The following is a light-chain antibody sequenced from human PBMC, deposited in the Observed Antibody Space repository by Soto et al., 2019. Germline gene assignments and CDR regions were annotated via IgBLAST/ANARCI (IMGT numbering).Light chain of an antibody. Sequence: DIQMPQSPSSLSASVGDRVTISCRASQTIRSYLNWYQQKPGKAPKLLIYTASSLQSGVPSRFSGSGSGTDFTLTISSLQPEDFATYYCQQSYSNPLVAFGGGTKVEIK. CDR2: TAS. J-gene: IGKJ4*01. CDR1: QTIRSY. CDR3: QQSYSNPLVA. V-gene: IGKV1-39*01.